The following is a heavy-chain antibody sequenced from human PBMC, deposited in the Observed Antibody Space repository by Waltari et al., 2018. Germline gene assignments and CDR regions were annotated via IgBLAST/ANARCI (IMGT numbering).Heavy chain of an antibody. CDR3: ARGFGGAVAGNYFDY. D-gene: IGHD6-19*01. Sequence: QVQLVQSGAEVKKPGSSVKVSCKASGGTFSSYAISWVRQAPGQGLEWMGRIIPSVGKANYAQKCQGRVTITADKSTSTAYMALSSLSSEDTAVYYCARGFGGAVAGNYFDYWGQGTLVTVSS. CDR2: IIPSVGKA. V-gene: IGHV1-69*02. J-gene: IGHJ4*02. CDR1: GGTFSSYA.